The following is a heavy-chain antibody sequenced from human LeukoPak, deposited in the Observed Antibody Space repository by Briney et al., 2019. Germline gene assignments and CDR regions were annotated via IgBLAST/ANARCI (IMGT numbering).Heavy chain of an antibody. CDR3: ARDGPHRGSYYAFDI. CDR1: GYTFGSYY. J-gene: IGHJ3*02. D-gene: IGHD1-26*01. CDR2: ISAYNGNT. Sequence: ASVKVSCKASGYTFGSYYISWVRQAPGQGSEWMGWISAYNGNTNSAQKLQGRVTMTTDTSTSTAYMELRSLRSDDTAVYYCARDGPHRGSYYAFDIWGQGTMVTVSS. V-gene: IGHV1-18*01.